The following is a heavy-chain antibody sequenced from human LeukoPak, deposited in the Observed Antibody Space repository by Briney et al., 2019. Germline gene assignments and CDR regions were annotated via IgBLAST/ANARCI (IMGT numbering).Heavy chain of an antibody. CDR2: IKQDGIEK. Sequence: GGSLRLSCAASGFTLSNHWMIWVRQAPGKGLECVANIKQDGIEKYYLDSVKGRFTISRDNAKNSLYLQMNSLRAEDTAVYYCARSHMVRGVSGYWGQGTLVTVSS. CDR1: GFTLSNHW. D-gene: IGHD3-10*01. V-gene: IGHV3-7*03. J-gene: IGHJ4*02. CDR3: ARSHMVRGVSGY.